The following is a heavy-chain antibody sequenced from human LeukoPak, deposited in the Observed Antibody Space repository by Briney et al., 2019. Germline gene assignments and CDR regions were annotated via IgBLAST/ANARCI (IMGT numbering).Heavy chain of an antibody. V-gene: IGHV4-4*09. D-gene: IGHD4-17*01. J-gene: IGHJ3*02. CDR2: IHASART. Sequence: PSETLSLTCTVSGASITNYYWGWTRQLPGKGLEWIGYIHASARTGYNPSLKSRVIMSVDTCKNQFSLGLSSVTAADTAISYCARHTRYGDYNRYNIWGKGTRVTVSS. CDR3: ARHTRYGDYNRYNI. CDR1: GASITNYY.